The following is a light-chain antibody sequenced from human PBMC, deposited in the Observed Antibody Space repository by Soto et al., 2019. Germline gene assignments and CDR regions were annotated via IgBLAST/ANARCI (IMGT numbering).Light chain of an antibody. CDR1: SSNIGGNS. V-gene: IGLV1-51*01. CDR3: GSWDSSLSAYV. Sequence: HSVLTQRPSVSAAPGQKFTISCSGSSSNIGGNSVSWYQQLPGTAPRLLIYDDNERPSGIPDRFSGSKSGTSATLGVTGFQTGDEADYYCGSWDSSLSAYVFGTGTKVTVL. CDR2: DDN. J-gene: IGLJ1*01.